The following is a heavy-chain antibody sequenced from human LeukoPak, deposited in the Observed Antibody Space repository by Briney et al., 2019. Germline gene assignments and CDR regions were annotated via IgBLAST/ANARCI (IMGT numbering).Heavy chain of an antibody. CDR2: IYYSGST. V-gene: IGHV4-39*07. J-gene: IGHJ4*02. CDR1: GGSISSSSYY. Sequence: SETLSLTCTVSGGSISSSSYYWGWIRQPPGKGLEWIGSIYYSGSTYYNPSLKSRVTISVDTSKNQFSLKLSSVTAADTAVHYCARDLLGPFDYWGQGTLVTVSS. CDR3: ARDLLGPFDY.